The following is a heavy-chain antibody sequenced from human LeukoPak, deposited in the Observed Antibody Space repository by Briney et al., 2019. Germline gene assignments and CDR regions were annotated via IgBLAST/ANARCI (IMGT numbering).Heavy chain of an antibody. V-gene: IGHV1-69*04. Sequence: SVKVSCKASGGTFSSYAISWVRQAPGQGLEWMGRIIPILGIANYAQKFQGRVTITADKSTSTAYMELSSLRSEDTAVYYCARGTSSDLLDYWGQGTLVTVSS. CDR1: GGTFSSYA. J-gene: IGHJ4*02. CDR2: IIPILGIA. CDR3: ARGTSSDLLDY. D-gene: IGHD6-6*01.